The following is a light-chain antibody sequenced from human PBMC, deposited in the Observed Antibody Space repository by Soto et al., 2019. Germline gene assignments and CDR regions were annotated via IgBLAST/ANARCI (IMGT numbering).Light chain of an antibody. J-gene: IGKJ1*01. V-gene: IGKV1-6*01. CDR2: AAS. CDR1: QGIRSA. Sequence: AIPVTQSPSSLSASVGDRVTITCRTSQGIRSALGWYQQKPGKVPKLLINAASTLQSGVPSRFSGSGSGRDFTLTISSLQPEDFATYYCLLDYAYFWAFGQGTKVEIK. CDR3: LLDYAYFWA.